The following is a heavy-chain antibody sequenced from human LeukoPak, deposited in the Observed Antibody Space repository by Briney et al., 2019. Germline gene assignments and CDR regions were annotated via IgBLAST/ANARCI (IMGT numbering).Heavy chain of an antibody. Sequence: GGTLRLSCAASGFIFSSHGMNWVRQAPGKGLEWVSSISSSSSYIYYADSVKGRFTISRDNAKNSLYLQMNSLRAEDTAVYYCARDPYYYDSSGYYVWGQGTMVTVSS. CDR3: ARDPYYYDSSGYYV. CDR1: GFIFSSHG. CDR2: ISSSSSYI. V-gene: IGHV3-21*01. J-gene: IGHJ3*01. D-gene: IGHD3-22*01.